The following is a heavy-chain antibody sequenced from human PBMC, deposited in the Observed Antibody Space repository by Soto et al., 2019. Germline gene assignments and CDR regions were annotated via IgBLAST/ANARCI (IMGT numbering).Heavy chain of an antibody. V-gene: IGHV3-30*07. D-gene: IGHD4-4*01. CDR1: GFTFSTSD. Sequence: GGSLRLSCVASGFTFSTSDMHWVRQAPGQGLEWVAVVSYDERNIYYADSVKGRFAVSRDNSKSTLYLQMNSLRDEDTAVYYCAKVPTGEMATVFQAFDIWGQGTMVTVSS. J-gene: IGHJ3*02. CDR3: AKVPTGEMATVFQAFDI. CDR2: VSYDERNI.